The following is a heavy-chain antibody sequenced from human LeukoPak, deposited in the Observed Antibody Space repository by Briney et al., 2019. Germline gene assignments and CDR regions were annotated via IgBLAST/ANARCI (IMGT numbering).Heavy chain of an antibody. CDR1: GCSFTSYD. J-gene: IGHJ3*02. CDR3: ARAQAAAGLDAFDI. D-gene: IGHD6-13*01. Sequence: ASVKVFCKASGCSFTSYDINWVRQATGQGLEWMGWMNPNSGNTGYAQKFQGRVTMTRNTSISTAYMELSSLRSEDTAVYYCARAQAAAGLDAFDIWGQGTMVTVSS. CDR2: MNPNSGNT. V-gene: IGHV1-8*01.